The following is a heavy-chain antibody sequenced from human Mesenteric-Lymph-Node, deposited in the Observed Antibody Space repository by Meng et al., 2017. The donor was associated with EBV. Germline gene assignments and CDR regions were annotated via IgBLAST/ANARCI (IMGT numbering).Heavy chain of an antibody. Sequence: QAQFVQSGAEVKNPGASMKVSCKASGYSFTRYGISWVRQAPGQGLEWMGWISGYNLKTNYEQKFQGRATMTIDTSTSTAYMELRSLRSDDTAMYYCARSLDSSSWNVWLDPWGQGTLVTVDS. CDR2: ISGYNLKT. CDR3: ARSLDSSSWNVWLDP. V-gene: IGHV1-18*01. J-gene: IGHJ5*02. D-gene: IGHD6-13*01. CDR1: GYSFTRYG.